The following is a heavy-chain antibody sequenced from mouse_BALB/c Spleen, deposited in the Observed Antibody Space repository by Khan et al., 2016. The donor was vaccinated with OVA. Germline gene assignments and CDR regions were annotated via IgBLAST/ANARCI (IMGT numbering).Heavy chain of an antibody. CDR2: IWAGGST. CDR3: ARFYDPYYAMDY. CDR1: GFSLTNYG. D-gene: IGHD2-3*01. V-gene: IGHV2-9*02. J-gene: IGHJ4*01. Sequence: QVQLKESGPGLVAPSQSLSITCTVSGFSLTNYGVNWVRQPPGQGLEWLGVIWAGGSTNYNSALMSRLSISKDNSKSQVFLKMNSLQTDDTAMYYCARFYDPYYAMDYWGQGTSVTVSS.